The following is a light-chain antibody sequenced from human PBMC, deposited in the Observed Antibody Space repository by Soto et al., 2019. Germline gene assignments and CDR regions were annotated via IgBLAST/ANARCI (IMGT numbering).Light chain of an antibody. CDR3: MQALDGRT. CDR1: QSLLYSNGYNY. J-gene: IGKJ1*01. Sequence: EIVMTQSPLSLPVTPGESASISCRSSQSLLYSNGYNYLDWYLQKPGQSPQLLIFLGSHRASGVPDRFSGGGSGTDFTLKISRVEAEDFGVYCCMQALDGRTFGQGTKVDIK. V-gene: IGKV2-28*01. CDR2: LGS.